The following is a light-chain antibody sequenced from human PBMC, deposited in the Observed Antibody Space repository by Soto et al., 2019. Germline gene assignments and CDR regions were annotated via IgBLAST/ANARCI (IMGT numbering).Light chain of an antibody. CDR2: AAS. Sequence: DIQLTQSPSFLSASVGDRVTITCRASQGISSYLAWYQQKPGKAPKLLIYAASTLQSGVPSRFSGSGSGTEFTLTISSLQSEDFAVYYCQQYNTWLWTFGQGTKVEIQ. J-gene: IGKJ1*01. CDR3: QQYNTWLWT. V-gene: IGKV1-9*01. CDR1: QGISSY.